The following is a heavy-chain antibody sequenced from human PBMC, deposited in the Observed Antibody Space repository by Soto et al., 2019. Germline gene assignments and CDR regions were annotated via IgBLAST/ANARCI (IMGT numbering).Heavy chain of an antibody. CDR1: GFTFSGSA. Sequence: GGSLRLSCAASGFTFSGSAMHWVRQASGKGLEWVGRIRSKANSYATAYAASVKGRFTISRDDSKNTAYLQMNSLKTEDTAAYYCTRLGRLEPYAVEGFDYYYYGMDVWGQGTTVTVSS. CDR3: TRLGRLEPYAVEGFDYYYYGMDV. J-gene: IGHJ6*02. V-gene: IGHV3-73*01. CDR2: IRSKANSYAT. D-gene: IGHD2-8*01.